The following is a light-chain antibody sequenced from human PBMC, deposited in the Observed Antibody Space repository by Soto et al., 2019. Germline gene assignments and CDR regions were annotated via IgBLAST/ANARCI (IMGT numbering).Light chain of an antibody. V-gene: IGKV4-1*01. J-gene: IGKJ2*03. CDR3: QQHYSTPYS. CDR2: WAS. Sequence: DIVMTQSPDSLAVSLGERATINCKSSQSVLYSSNNKNYLAWYQQKSGQPPKLLISWASTRESGVPDRFSGSGSGTDFTLTISSLQAEDVAVYYCQQHYSTPYSFGQGTKPEIK. CDR1: QSVLYSSNNKNY.